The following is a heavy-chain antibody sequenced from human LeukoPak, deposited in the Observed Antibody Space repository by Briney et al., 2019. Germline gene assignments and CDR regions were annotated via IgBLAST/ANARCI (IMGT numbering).Heavy chain of an antibody. CDR3: ARHVKSIGRGYELHYVDY. D-gene: IGHD1-26*01. Sequence: SETLSLTCTVPGGSIRSSSYYWGWIHQPPGKGLEWIGSIYYSGSTYYNPSLKSRVTISVDTSKNQFSLKLSSMTAADTAVYYCARHVKSIGRGYELHYVDYWGQGTLVTVSS. J-gene: IGHJ4*02. CDR2: IYYSGST. CDR1: GGSIRSSSYY. V-gene: IGHV4-39*01.